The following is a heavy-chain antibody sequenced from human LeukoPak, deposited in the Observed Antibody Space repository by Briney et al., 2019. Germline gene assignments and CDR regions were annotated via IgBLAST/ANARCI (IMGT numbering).Heavy chain of an antibody. D-gene: IGHD4-17*01. CDR2: IYRSGST. J-gene: IGHJ4*02. CDR1: GGSLSNYY. V-gene: IGHV4-34*01. Sequence: SETLSLTCAVYGGSLSNYYWNWIRQPPGKGLEWIGEIYRSGSTNYNPSLKSRVTMSVDTSNNQFSLKLSSVTAADTAVYYCARAPGWTTVARPFDNWGQGTLVTVSS. CDR3: ARAPGWTTVARPFDN.